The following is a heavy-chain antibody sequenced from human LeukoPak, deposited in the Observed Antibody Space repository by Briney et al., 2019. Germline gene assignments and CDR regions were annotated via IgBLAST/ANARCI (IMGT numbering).Heavy chain of an antibody. CDR3: ARGGGTRVYYFDY. CDR1: GYTFTNFG. V-gene: IGHV1-18*01. J-gene: IGHJ4*02. Sequence: ASVKVSCKASGYTFTNFGVPWVRQAPGQGLEWMAWISAYNGNPNYAHKFQGRVTMTRDTSTSTAYMELSNLTSDETAVYFCARGGGTRVYYFDYWGQGTLVTVSS. D-gene: IGHD1-1*01. CDR2: ISAYNGNP.